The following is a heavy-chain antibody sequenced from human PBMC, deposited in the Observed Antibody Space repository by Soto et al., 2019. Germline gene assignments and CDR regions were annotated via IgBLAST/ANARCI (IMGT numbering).Heavy chain of an antibody. V-gene: IGHV4-59*01. Sequence: QVQLQESGPGLVKPSETLSLTCTVSGGSISSYYWSWIRQRPGKGLEWIGYIYYSGRTNYNPSLKSRVTISVDTSKNQFYLKLSSVTAADTAVYYCARGYCIRTSCYIWDNWFDPWGQGTLVTVSS. CDR3: ARGYCIRTSCYIWDNWFDP. D-gene: IGHD2-2*02. CDR1: GGSISSYY. CDR2: IYYSGRT. J-gene: IGHJ5*02.